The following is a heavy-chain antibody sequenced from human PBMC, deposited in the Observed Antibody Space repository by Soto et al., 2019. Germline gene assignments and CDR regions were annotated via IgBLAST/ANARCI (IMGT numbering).Heavy chain of an antibody. CDR1: GDSMSSSNW. V-gene: IGHV4-4*02. CDR2: AHHSGRT. CDR3: ARSEATALDY. J-gene: IGHJ4*02. Sequence: QVQLQESGPGLLKPSGTLSLTCTVSGDSMSSSNWWNWVRQPPGKGLEWIGEAHHSGRTNYNPSLXSXVXIXXDRSQNRFSLKLSSVTAADTAVYYCARSEATALDYWGQGTLVTVSS.